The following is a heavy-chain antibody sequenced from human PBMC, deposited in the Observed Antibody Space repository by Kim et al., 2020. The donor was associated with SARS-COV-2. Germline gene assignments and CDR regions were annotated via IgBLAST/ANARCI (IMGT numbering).Heavy chain of an antibody. CDR2: IGTSGDT. V-gene: IGHV3-13*04. Sequence: GGSLRLSCAASGFTFSSYDMHWVRQATGKGLEWVSTIGTSGDTYYPGSVKGRFTISRENAKNSLYLQMNSLRAGDTAVYYCARAVSGSYLPAYYYYGMDVWGQENTVTVSS. CDR3: ARAVSGSYLPAYYYYGMDV. CDR1: GFTFSSYD. D-gene: IGHD1-26*01. J-gene: IGHJ6*02.